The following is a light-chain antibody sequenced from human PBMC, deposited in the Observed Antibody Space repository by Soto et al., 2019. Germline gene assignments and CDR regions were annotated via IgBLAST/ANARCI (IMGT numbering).Light chain of an antibody. CDR2: GAS. V-gene: IGKV3-20*01. Sequence: EIVLTQSPGTLSLSVGERATLSCRSSQTVPNNYLVWYQQKPGQTPTVLIYGASNRAAGIPDRFSGSGSGTDFTLTISRLDPEDFALYYCQRYDAPPTFGQGTRVE. CDR3: QRYDAPPT. J-gene: IGKJ1*01. CDR1: QTVPNNY.